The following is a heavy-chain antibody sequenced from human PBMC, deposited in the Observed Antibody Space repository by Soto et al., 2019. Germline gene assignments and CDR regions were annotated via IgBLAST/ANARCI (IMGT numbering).Heavy chain of an antibody. CDR1: GLTFSRHW. J-gene: IGHJ4*02. Sequence: PGGSLRLSCTASGLTFSRHWMSWVRQAPGKGLEWVANIKQDGSEKYYVDSVKGRFTISRDNAKNSLFLQMISLRDEDTAVYYCESSVTDDVYYGVFDYWGQGALVTVYS. CDR2: IKQDGSEK. D-gene: IGHD3-3*01. V-gene: IGHV3-7*03. CDR3: ESSVTDDVYYGVFDY.